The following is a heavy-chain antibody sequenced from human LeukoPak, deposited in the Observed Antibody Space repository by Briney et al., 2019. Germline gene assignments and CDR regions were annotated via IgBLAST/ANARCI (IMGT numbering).Heavy chain of an antibody. CDR2: INHSGST. D-gene: IGHD3-22*01. V-gene: IGHV4-34*01. CDR1: GGSFSGYY. J-gene: IGHJ4*02. CDR3: ARYDSSGYYYVGHFDY. Sequence: SETLSLTCAVYGGSFSGYYWSWIRQPPGKGLEWIGEINHSGSTNYNPSLKSRVTISVDTSKNQFSLKLSSVTAADTAVYYCARYDSSGYYYVGHFDYWGQGTLVTVSS.